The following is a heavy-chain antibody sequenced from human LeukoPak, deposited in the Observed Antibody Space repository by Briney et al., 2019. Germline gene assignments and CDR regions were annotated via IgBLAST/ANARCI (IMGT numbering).Heavy chain of an antibody. Sequence: GGSLRLSCTTSGFAFDDFAMSWVRQPAGKGLEWVGFIRRGAYGGAAEYAASVKGRFIISRDDSKGIAYLQMNSLKTEDTAVYYCSRNGLVDFDYWGQGSRVIVSP. J-gene: IGHJ4*02. CDR1: GFAFDDFA. V-gene: IGHV3-49*04. CDR3: SRNGLVDFDY. CDR2: IRRGAYGGAA.